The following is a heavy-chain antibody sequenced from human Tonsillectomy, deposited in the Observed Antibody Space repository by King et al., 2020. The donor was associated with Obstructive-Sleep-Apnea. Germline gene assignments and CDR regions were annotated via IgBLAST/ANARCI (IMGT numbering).Heavy chain of an antibody. CDR1: GFVFTDYY. J-gene: IGHJ4*02. CDR2: ISSRANNI. V-gene: IGHV3-11*01. Sequence: VQLVESGGGLVKPGGSLRLSCTTSGFVFTDYYMSWIRQAPGKGLEFISYISSRANNIYYADSVKGRFTISRDNAKKSLYLQMNSLRAGDTAVYYCARTSAAAGRNDYWGQGTLVTVSS. D-gene: IGHD6-13*01. CDR3: ARTSAAAGRNDY.